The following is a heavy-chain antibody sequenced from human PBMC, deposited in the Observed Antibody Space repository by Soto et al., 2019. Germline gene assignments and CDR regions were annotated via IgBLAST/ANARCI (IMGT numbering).Heavy chain of an antibody. V-gene: IGHV3-33*01. Sequence: PGGSLRLSCAASGFTFSSYGMHWVRQAPGKGLEWVAVIWYDGSNKYYADSVKGRFTISRDNSKNTLYLQMNSLRAEDTAVYYCARSAMDEELRYFDWLFYWGQGTLVTVSS. CDR2: IWYDGSNK. J-gene: IGHJ4*02. CDR1: GFTFSSYG. D-gene: IGHD3-9*01. CDR3: ARSAMDEELRYFDWLFY.